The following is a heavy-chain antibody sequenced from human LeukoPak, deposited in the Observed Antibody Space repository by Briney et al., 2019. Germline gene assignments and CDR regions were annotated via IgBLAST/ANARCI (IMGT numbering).Heavy chain of an antibody. Sequence: SGPTLVKPTQTLTLTCSFSGFSLRTPGVGVGWIRQSPGKALEWLALIYWDDERRYSPSLKNRLTVNKETSKDQVVLTMTNMDPVDTGTYFCAKQVSRDDYGDFYFDYWGQGTLVTVSS. V-gene: IGHV2-5*02. CDR1: GFSLRTPGVG. CDR3: AKQVSRDDYGDFYFDY. D-gene: IGHD4-17*01. CDR2: IYWDDER. J-gene: IGHJ4*02.